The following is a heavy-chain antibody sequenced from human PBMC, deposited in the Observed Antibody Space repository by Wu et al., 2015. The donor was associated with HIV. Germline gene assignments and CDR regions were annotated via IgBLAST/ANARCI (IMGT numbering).Heavy chain of an antibody. CDR3: ATSGDSSGYYYTYYYGMDV. J-gene: IGHJ6*02. CDR2: MNPNSGNT. CDR1: GYTFTSYD. D-gene: IGHD3-22*01. V-gene: IGHV1-8*01. Sequence: QVQLVQSGAEVKKPGASVKVSCKASGYTFTSYDINWVRQATGQGLEWMGWMNPNSGNTGYAQKFQGRVTMTRNTSISTAYMELSSLRSEDTAVYYCATSGDSSGYYYTYYYGMDVWGQGTTVTVSS.